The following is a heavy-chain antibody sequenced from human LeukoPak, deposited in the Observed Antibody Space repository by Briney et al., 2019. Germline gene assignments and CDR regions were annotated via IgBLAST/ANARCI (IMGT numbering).Heavy chain of an antibody. V-gene: IGHV3-66*01. J-gene: IGHJ4*02. CDR3: AKFSYYYGSGSYWDY. CDR1: GFTVSSNH. Sequence: GGSLRLSCAASGFTVSSNHMSWVRQAPGKGLEWVSVIYSGGSTYYADSVKGRFTISRDNSKNTLYLQMNSLRAEDTAVYYCAKFSYYYGSGSYWDYWGQGTLVTVSS. D-gene: IGHD3-10*01. CDR2: IYSGGST.